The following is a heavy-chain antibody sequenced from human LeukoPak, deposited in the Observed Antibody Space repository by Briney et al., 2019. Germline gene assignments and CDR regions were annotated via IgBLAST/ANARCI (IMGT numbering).Heavy chain of an antibody. CDR2: INPNSGGT. CDR1: GYTFTAYY. V-gene: IGHV1-2*02. Sequence: GASVKVSCKASGYTFTAYYIHWVRQAPGQGLEWMGWINPNSGGTNYAQKFQGRVTMTRDTSISTAYMELSRLRSDDTAVYYCARDAESSGWPYWFDPWGQGTLVTASS. CDR3: ARDAESSGWPYWFDP. J-gene: IGHJ5*02. D-gene: IGHD6-19*01.